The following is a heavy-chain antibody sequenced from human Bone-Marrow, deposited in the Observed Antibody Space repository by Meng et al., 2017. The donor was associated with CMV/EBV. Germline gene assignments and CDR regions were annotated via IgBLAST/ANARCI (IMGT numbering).Heavy chain of an antibody. CDR3: AKVGSYGEDYYYGMDV. J-gene: IGHJ6*02. D-gene: IGHD5-18*01. V-gene: IGHV3-33*06. CDR1: GFTFSNYG. Sequence: GGSPRLSCAASGFTFSNYGMHWVRQAPGKGLEWVAVIWYDGSNKYYTDSVKGRFTISRDNSKNTLYLQMSSLRAEDTAMYYCAKVGSYGEDYYYGMDVWGQGTAVTVSS. CDR2: IWYDGSNK.